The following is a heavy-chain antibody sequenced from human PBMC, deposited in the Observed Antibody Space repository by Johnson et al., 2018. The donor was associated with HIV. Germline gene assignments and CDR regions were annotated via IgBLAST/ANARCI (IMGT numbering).Heavy chain of an antibody. CDR3: AKDQSWFGTGYDTFDI. CDR1: GFTFSSNY. V-gene: IGHV3-64*04. J-gene: IGHJ3*02. Sequence: QVQLVESGGGVVQPGRSLRLSCAASGFTFSSNYMSWVRQAPGKGLEYVSAISSNGGSTYYAHSVKGRFIISRDNSKNTLYLQMSSLGAEDTAVYYCAKDQSWFGTGYDTFDIWGQGTMVTVSS. CDR2: ISSNGGST. D-gene: IGHD3-10*01.